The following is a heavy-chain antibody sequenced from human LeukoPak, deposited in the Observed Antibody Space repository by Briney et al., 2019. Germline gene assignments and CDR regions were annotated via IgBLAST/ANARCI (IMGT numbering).Heavy chain of an antibody. CDR3: AKDPDYYYDSSGRDY. J-gene: IGHJ4*02. CDR2: ISGSGGST. CDR1: GFTFSSYG. D-gene: IGHD3-22*01. V-gene: IGHV3-23*01. Sequence: GGSLRLSCAASGFTFSSYGMSWVRQAPGKGLEWVSAISGSGGSTYYADSVKGRFTISRDNSKNTLYLQMNSLRAEDTAVYYCAKDPDYYYDSSGRDYWGQGTLVTVSS.